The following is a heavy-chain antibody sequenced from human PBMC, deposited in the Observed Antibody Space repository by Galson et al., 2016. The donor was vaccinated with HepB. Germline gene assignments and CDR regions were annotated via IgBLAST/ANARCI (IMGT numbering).Heavy chain of an antibody. Sequence: SVKVSCKAYGNYFTTYGFTWVRQALGQGPEWMGWIGAYNGNTHSAQKFQDRVTLTRNTFTTTVYLELRSLRLDDTAVYYCAAHSGTNSWGRKALDYWGQGTLITVSS. CDR3: AAHSGTNSWGRKALDY. CDR2: IGAYNGNT. CDR1: GNYFTTYG. J-gene: IGHJ4*02. V-gene: IGHV1-18*01. D-gene: IGHD1-26*01.